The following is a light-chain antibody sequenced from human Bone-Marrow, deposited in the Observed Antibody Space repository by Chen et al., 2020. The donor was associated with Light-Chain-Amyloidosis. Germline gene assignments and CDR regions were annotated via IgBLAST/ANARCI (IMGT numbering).Light chain of an antibody. CDR3: QSADSSGTYEVI. Sequence: YELTQPPSVSVSPGQTARSSRSGDDLPTKYSYWYQQKPGQAPVLVIHRDTEKPSGITERFSGSSSGRTATLRISGVQAEDEADYHCQSADSSGTYEVICGGGTKLTVL. V-gene: IGLV3-25*03. CDR1: DLPTKY. CDR2: RDT. J-gene: IGLJ2*01.